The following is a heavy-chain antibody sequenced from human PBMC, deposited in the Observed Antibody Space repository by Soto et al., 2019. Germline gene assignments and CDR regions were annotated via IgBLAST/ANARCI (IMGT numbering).Heavy chain of an antibody. J-gene: IGHJ5*02. Sequence: PSETLSLTCAVSGDSISSYYWSWIRQPPGKGLEWIGYIYYSGSTNYNPSLKSRVTISVDTSKNQFSLKLSSVTAADTAVYYCAREPYCSGGSCYSPGGNWFDPWGQGTLVTVSS. CDR3: AREPYCSGGSCYSPGGNWFDP. CDR1: GDSISSYY. CDR2: IYYSGST. V-gene: IGHV4-59*01. D-gene: IGHD2-15*01.